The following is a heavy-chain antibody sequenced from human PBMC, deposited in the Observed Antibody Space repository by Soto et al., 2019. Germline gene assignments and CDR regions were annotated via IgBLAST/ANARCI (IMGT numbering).Heavy chain of an antibody. V-gene: IGHV1-18*01. CDR2: ISAYNGDT. CDR3: ARDRGVAPPVAGNTHYYYSMDV. D-gene: IGHD6-19*01. Sequence: QDQLVQSGGEVKKPGASVKVSCKASGYSFTNYGITWVRQAPGQGFEWLGWISAYNGDTNYAQKVQGRVTMTTDASTRTAYLELRSMRSDDTAVYYCARDRGVAPPVAGNTHYYYSMDVWGKGTTVTVSS. J-gene: IGHJ6*03. CDR1: GYSFTNYG.